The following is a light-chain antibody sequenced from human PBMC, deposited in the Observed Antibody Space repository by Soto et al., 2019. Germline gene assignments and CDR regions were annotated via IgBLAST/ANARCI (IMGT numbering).Light chain of an antibody. CDR3: QYLNSFPLT. V-gene: IGKV1-17*01. J-gene: IGKJ4*01. CDR1: QVITND. CDR2: AAS. Sequence: IQMTQSPSSLSASVGDRLSITCRASQVITNDLGWYQQKPGKAPKRLIYAASTLQSGVPSRFSGSGSGTDFSLTISSLQPEDVATYYCQYLNSFPLTFGGGTKVDIK.